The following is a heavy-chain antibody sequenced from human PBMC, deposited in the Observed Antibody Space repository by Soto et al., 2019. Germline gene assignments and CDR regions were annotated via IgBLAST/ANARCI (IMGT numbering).Heavy chain of an antibody. Sequence: LRLSCAASGLPFSSYAMTWVRQAPGKGLEWVSIISASGYSAYYGGAVKGRFTTSRDNSRSTLYLQMNGLRAEDTAVYYCAKGDLLWDPFDLWGQGTLVTVSS. CDR2: ISASGYSA. CDR1: GLPFSSYA. J-gene: IGHJ4*02. V-gene: IGHV3-23*01. D-gene: IGHD3-16*01. CDR3: AKGDLLWDPFDL.